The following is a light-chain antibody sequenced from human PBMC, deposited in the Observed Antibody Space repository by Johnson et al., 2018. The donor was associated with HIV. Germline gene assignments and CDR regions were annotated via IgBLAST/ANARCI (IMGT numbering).Light chain of an antibody. CDR1: SSNVGSSF. CDR3: GTWDSSLSAYV. Sequence: QSVLTQPPSVSAAPGQTVTISCSGSSSNVGSSFVSWYRQVPGTAPKLLIYDNNKRPSGIPDRFSGSKSGTSATLGITGLQPGDEADYYCGTWDSSLSAYVFGTGTKVTVL. CDR2: DNN. J-gene: IGLJ1*01. V-gene: IGLV1-51*01.